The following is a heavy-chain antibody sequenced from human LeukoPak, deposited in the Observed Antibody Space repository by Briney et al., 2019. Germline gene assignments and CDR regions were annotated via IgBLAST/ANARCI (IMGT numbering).Heavy chain of an antibody. V-gene: IGHV3-11*05. Sequence: GGSLRLSCAASGLSFSDYYMSWIRQAPGKGLEWVSYISSSSRYTNYADSVKGRFTVSRDNAKKSLYLQMNSLRAEDTAVYYCARGSSPIDNWGQGTLVTVSS. CDR3: ARGSSPIDN. J-gene: IGHJ4*02. CDR1: GLSFSDYY. CDR2: ISSSSRYT. D-gene: IGHD6-13*01.